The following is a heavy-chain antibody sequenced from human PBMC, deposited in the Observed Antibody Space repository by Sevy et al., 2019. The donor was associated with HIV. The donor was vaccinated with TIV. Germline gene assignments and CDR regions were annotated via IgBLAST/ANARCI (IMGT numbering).Heavy chain of an antibody. CDR1: GGSISSGSYY. CDR3: ARLTTTPYYNWFDP. J-gene: IGHJ5*02. D-gene: IGHD4-17*01. CDR2: IYTSGST. V-gene: IGHV4-61*02. Sequence: SETLSLTCTVSGGSISSGSYYWSWIRQPAGKGLEWIGRIYTSGSTNYNPSLKSRVTISVDTSKNQFSLKLSSVTAADTAVYYCARLTTTPYYNWFDPWGQGTLVTVSS.